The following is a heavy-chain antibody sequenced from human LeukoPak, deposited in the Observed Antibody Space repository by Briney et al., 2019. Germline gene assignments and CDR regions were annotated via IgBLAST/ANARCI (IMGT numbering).Heavy chain of an antibody. CDR3: ARDFPYYDSSGIFDY. Sequence: PGGSLRLSCAASGFTFSSYSMNWVRQAPGKGLEWVSSISSSSSYIYYADSVKGRFTISRDNAKNSLYLQMNSLRAEDTAVYYCARDFPYYDSSGIFDYWGQGTLVTVSS. V-gene: IGHV3-21*01. D-gene: IGHD3-22*01. J-gene: IGHJ4*02. CDR1: GFTFSSYS. CDR2: ISSSSSYI.